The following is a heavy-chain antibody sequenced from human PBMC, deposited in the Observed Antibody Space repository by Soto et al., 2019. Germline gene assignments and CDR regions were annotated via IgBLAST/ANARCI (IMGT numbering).Heavy chain of an antibody. Sequence: GASVKVSCKASGYTFTSYGISWVRQAPGQGLEWMGWISAYNGNTNYAQKLQGRVTMTTDTSTSTAYMELRSLRSDDTAVYYCARLGSVAYCGGDCYFDYWGQGTLVTVSS. CDR2: ISAYNGNT. CDR1: GYTFTSYG. CDR3: ARLGSVAYCGGDCYFDY. J-gene: IGHJ4*02. V-gene: IGHV1-18*01. D-gene: IGHD2-21*02.